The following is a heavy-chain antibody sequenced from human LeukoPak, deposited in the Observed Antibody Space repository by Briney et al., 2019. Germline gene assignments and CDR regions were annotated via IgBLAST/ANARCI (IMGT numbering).Heavy chain of an antibody. CDR3: ARDGGCGGDCRENNWFDP. CDR2: IYYSGST. J-gene: IGHJ5*02. CDR1: GGSISSSSYY. D-gene: IGHD2-21*02. V-gene: IGHV4-39*02. Sequence: PSETLSLTCTVSGGSISSSSYYWGWIRQPPGKGLEWIGSIYYSGSTYYNPSLKSRVTISVDTSKNQFSLKLSSVTAADTAVYYCARDGGCGGDCRENNWFDPWGQGTLVTVSS.